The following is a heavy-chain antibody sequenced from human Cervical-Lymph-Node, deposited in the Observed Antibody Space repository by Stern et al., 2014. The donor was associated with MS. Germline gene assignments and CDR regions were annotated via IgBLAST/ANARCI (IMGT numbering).Heavy chain of an antibody. V-gene: IGHV3-30*18. CDR3: AKDVAHLGYSDY. CDR2: ISYDGSNK. Sequence: MQLVESGGGVVQPGRSLRLSCAASGFTFSSYGMHWVRQAPGKGLEWVAVISYDGSNKYYADSVKGRFPISRDNSKNTLYLQMNSLRAEDTAVYYCAKDVAHLGYSDYWGQGTLVTVSS. CDR1: GFTFSSYG. D-gene: IGHD3-16*02. J-gene: IGHJ4*02.